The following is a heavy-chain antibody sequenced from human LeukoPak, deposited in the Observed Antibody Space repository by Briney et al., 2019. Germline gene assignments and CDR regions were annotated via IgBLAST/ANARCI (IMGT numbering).Heavy chain of an antibody. CDR2: IKQDGSEE. D-gene: IGHD2-2*01. Sequence: GGSLRLSCAASGFTFSSYWMSWVRQAPGNGLEWVANIKQDGSEEYYVDSVKGRFTISRDNAKNSLYLQMNSLRAEDTAVYYCARDQRYCSSSSCPWEPFDYWGQGTLVTVSS. J-gene: IGHJ4*02. V-gene: IGHV3-7*03. CDR1: GFTFSSYW. CDR3: ARDQRYCSSSSCPWEPFDY.